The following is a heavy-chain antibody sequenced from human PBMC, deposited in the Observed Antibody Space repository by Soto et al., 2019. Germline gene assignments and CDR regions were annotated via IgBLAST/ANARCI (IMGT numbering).Heavy chain of an antibody. CDR1: GFTFSSYA. CDR3: ARGAAAAGTDWFDA. D-gene: IGHD6-13*01. V-gene: IGHV3-30-3*01. Sequence: PGGSLRLSCGASGFTFSSYAMHWVRQAPGKGLEWVAVISYDGSNKYYADSVKGRFTISRDNSKNTLYLQMNSLRAEDTAVYYCARGAAAAGTDWFDAWGQGNPVTVSS. J-gene: IGHJ5*02. CDR2: ISYDGSNK.